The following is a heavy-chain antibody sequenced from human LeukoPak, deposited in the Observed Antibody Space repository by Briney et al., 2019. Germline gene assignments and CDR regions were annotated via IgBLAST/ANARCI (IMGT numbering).Heavy chain of an antibody. CDR3: ARAPGNYYDSSGYSAPEKPFDY. D-gene: IGHD3-22*01. CDR2: IYSSGST. Sequence: PSETLSLTCTVSGGSISSYYWSWIRQPAGKGLGWIGRIYSSGSTNYNPSLKGRVAMSVDTSNNQFSLKLSSVTAADTAVYYCARAPGNYYDSSGYSAPEKPFDYWGQGTLVTVSS. J-gene: IGHJ4*02. CDR1: GGSISSYY. V-gene: IGHV4-4*07.